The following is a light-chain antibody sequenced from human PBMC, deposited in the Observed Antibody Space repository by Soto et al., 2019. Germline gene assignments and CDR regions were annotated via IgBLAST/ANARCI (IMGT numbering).Light chain of an antibody. V-gene: IGKV2-28*01. CDR3: MQALQTPPT. J-gene: IGKJ2*01. CDR1: QSLLHSNGYNY. Sequence: DIVMTQSPLPLPVTPGEPASISCRSSQSLLHSNGYNYLDWYLQKPGQSPQLLIYLGSNRASGVPDRFSGSGSGTDFTLKISRVEAEDVGVYYCMQALQTPPTFGQGTKLEIK. CDR2: LGS.